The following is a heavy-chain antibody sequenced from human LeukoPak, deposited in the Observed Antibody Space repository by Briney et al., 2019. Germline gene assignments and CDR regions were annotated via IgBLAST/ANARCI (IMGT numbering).Heavy chain of an antibody. CDR3: AKSTYYYDTFVNAFDL. D-gene: IGHD3-22*01. CDR2: IYYGGST. V-gene: IGHV4-39*07. CDR1: GGSVSSSHY. Sequence: SETLSLTCSVSGGSVSSSHYWGWIRQPPGKGLEWIGSIYYGGSTYCNASLRSRVTTSVDTSKNQFSLKLSSVTAADTAVYYCAKSTYYYDTFVNAFDLWGQGTVVTVSS. J-gene: IGHJ3*01.